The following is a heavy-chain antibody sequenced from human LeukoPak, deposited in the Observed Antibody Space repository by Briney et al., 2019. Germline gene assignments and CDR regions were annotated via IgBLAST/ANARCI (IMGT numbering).Heavy chain of an antibody. V-gene: IGHV1-2*02. CDR3: ARVRGQWLVGKQYNWFDP. J-gene: IGHJ5*02. CDR2: INPNSGGT. D-gene: IGHD6-19*01. Sequence: ASVKVSCKTSGYSFTTYGMSWVRQAPGQGLEWMGWINPNSGGTNYAQKFQGRVTMTRDTSISTAYMELSRLRSDDTAVYYCARVRGQWLVGKQYNWFDPWGQGTLVTVSS. CDR1: GYSFTTYG.